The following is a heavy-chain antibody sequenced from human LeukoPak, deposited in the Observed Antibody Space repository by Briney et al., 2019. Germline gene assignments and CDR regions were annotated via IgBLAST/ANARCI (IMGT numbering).Heavy chain of an antibody. V-gene: IGHV1-69*01. J-gene: IGHJ4*02. CDR3: VGCSGGSRYPHHYFDY. CDR2: IIPIFGTA. Sequence: GASVKVSCKASGGTFSSYAISWVRQAPGQGLEWMGGIIPIFGTANYAQKFQGRVTITADESTSTAYMELSSLRSEDTAVYYCVGCSGGSRYPHHYFDYWGQGTLVTVSS. CDR1: GGTFSSYA. D-gene: IGHD2-15*01.